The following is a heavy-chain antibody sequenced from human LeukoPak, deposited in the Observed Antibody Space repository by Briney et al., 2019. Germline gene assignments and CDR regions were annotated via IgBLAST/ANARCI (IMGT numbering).Heavy chain of an antibody. D-gene: IGHD4-17*01. CDR3: ARYTAVSSPGAFDI. CDR2: IKQNGAEE. V-gene: IGHV3-7*03. J-gene: IGHJ3*02. Sequence: GGSLRLSCAASGFTFRSFWMSWVRQAPGKRLGWVANIKQNGAEEYYMDSVKGRFAISRDNAKNSVYLQMNSLRVEDTAIYYCARYTAVSSPGAFDIWGQGTMVTVSS. CDR1: GFTFRSFW.